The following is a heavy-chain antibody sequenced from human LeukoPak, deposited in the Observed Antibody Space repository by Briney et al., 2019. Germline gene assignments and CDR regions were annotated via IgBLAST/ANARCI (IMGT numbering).Heavy chain of an antibody. CDR2: IKHDESKT. D-gene: IGHD2-21*02. CDR1: GFTFTNYW. Sequence: GGSLRLSCAASGFTFTNYWMSWVRQAPGKGPEWVANIKHDESKTYYDDSVKGRFTISRDNAKNSLSLQMNSLRAEDTAVYYCARDASLYCAGDTCYWAFDHWGQGTLVTVSS. J-gene: IGHJ4*02. V-gene: IGHV3-7*01. CDR3: ARDASLYCAGDTCYWAFDH.